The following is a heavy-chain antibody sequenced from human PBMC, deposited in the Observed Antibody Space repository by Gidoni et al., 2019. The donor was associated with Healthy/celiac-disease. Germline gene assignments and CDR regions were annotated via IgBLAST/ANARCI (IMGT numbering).Heavy chain of an antibody. CDR2: IYSSGST. CDR3: ARWGGYYFDY. Sequence: QLQLQESGPGLVKPVETLSLTCTVSGGSISRSSYYCGWIRQPTGRGREWIGSIYSSGSTYYNPCLKSRVNISVDTSKNQFALKLSSVTAANTAVYDCARWGGYYFDYWGQGTLVTVSS. D-gene: IGHD3-16*01. V-gene: IGHV4-39*01. CDR1: GGSISRSSYY. J-gene: IGHJ4*02.